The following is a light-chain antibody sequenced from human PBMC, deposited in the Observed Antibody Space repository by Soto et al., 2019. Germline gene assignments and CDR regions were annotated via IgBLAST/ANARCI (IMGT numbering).Light chain of an antibody. Sequence: QSVLTQPPSASGTPGQRVTISCSGSSSNIGSNTVNWYQQLPGTAPKLLIYRNNQRPSGRPDRFSGSKSGTSASLAISGLQSEDEAYYYCAAWDVSLNGHVVFGGGTKLTVL. CDR1: SSNIGSNT. CDR3: AAWDVSLNGHVV. J-gene: IGLJ2*01. CDR2: RNN. V-gene: IGLV1-44*01.